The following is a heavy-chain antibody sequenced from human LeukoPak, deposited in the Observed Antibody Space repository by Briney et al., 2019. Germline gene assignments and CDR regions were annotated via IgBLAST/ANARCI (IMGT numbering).Heavy chain of an antibody. CDR1: GYTFTGYY. D-gene: IGHD6-13*01. J-gene: IGHJ4*02. V-gene: IGHV1-2*02. CDR3: ARAWRYSSSWYIGDY. CDR2: INPNSGGT. Sequence: ASVTVSCTASGYTFTGYYMHWVRQAPGQGLEWMGWINPNSGGTNYAQKFQGRVTMTRDTSISTAYMELSRLRSDDTAVYYCARAWRYSSSWYIGDYWGQGTLVTVSS.